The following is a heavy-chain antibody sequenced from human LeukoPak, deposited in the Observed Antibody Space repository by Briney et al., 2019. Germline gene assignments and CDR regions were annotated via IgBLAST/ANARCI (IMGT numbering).Heavy chain of an antibody. CDR2: ISESGAGT. CDR3: AKMARNYYDSSGPLDY. J-gene: IGHJ4*02. V-gene: IGHV3-23*01. CDR1: GITLSSYA. Sequence: PGGSLRLSCAVSGITLSSYAMNWVRQAPGKGLEWVSSISESGAGTYYADSVKGRSTISRDNSKNTLYLQMNSLRAEDTAVYYCAKMARNYYDSSGPLDYWGQGTLVTVSS. D-gene: IGHD3-22*01.